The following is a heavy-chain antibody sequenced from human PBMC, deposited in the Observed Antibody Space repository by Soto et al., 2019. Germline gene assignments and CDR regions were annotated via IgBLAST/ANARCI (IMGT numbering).Heavy chain of an antibody. J-gene: IGHJ5*02. CDR3: AREGGGYCSSTSCYSWFDP. CDR2: IIPIFGTA. CDR1: GGTFSSYA. Sequence: QVQLVQSGAEVKKPGSSVKVSCKASGGTFSSYAISWVRQAPGQGLEWMGGIIPIFGTANYAQKFQGRVTITADKSPSPAYMELSSLRSEDTAVYYCAREGGGYCSSTSCYSWFDPWGQGTLVTVSS. D-gene: IGHD2-2*01. V-gene: IGHV1-69*06.